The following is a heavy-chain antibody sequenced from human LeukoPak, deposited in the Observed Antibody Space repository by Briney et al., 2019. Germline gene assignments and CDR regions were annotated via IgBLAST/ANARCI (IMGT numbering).Heavy chain of an antibody. Sequence: GGSLRLSCAASGFTFSSYAMSWVRQAPGKGLEWVSAISGSGGSTYYADSVKGRFTISRDNSKNTLYLQMNSLRAEDTAVYYFAKDKPDRVELWPDDAFDIWGQGTTVTVSS. CDR3: AKDKPDRVELWPDDAFDI. D-gene: IGHD5-18*01. J-gene: IGHJ3*02. CDR2: ISGSGGST. CDR1: GFTFSSYA. V-gene: IGHV3-23*01.